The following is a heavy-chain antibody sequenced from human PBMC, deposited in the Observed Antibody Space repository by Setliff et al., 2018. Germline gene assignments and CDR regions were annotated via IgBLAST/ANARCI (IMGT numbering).Heavy chain of an antibody. D-gene: IGHD3-10*01. CDR2: IYYRGST. Sequence: SETLSLTCTVSGDSINSNNYYWGWIRQPPGKGLEWIVTIYYRGSTYYSPSLKSRVTISVDTSKNQFSLNLTSVTAADTAVYYCARGGGYGSGGSFHNAPFDYWGQGMLVTVSS. CDR3: ARGGGYGSGGSFHNAPFDY. V-gene: IGHV4-39*01. CDR1: GDSINSNNYY. J-gene: IGHJ4*02.